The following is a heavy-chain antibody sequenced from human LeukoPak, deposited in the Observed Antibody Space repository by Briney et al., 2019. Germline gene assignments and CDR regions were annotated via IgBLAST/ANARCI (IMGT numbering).Heavy chain of an antibody. D-gene: IGHD6-13*01. V-gene: IGHV1-69*13. Sequence: SVKVSCKASGGTCSSYAISWVRQAPGQGLEWMGGIIPIFGTANYAQKFQGRVTITADESTSTAYMELSSLRSEDTAVYYCASTFIPYSSSWPPDYWGQGTLVTVSS. CDR3: ASTFIPYSSSWPPDY. J-gene: IGHJ4*02. CDR1: GGTCSSYA. CDR2: IIPIFGTA.